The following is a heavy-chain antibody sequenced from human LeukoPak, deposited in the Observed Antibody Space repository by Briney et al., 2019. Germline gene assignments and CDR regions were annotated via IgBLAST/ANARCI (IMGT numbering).Heavy chain of an antibody. CDR2: IIPIFGTA. Sequence: SVKVSCKASGGTFSSYAISWMRQAPGQGLEWMGRIIPIFGTANYAQKFQGRVTITTDESTSTAYMELSSLGSEDTAVYYCATNRDCSGGSCYPYYYYYMDVWGKGTTVTVSS. D-gene: IGHD2-15*01. CDR3: ATNRDCSGGSCYPYYYYYMDV. J-gene: IGHJ6*03. V-gene: IGHV1-69*05. CDR1: GGTFSSYA.